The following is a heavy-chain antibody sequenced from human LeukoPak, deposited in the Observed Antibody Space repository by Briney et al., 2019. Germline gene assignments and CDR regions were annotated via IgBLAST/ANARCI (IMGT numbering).Heavy chain of an antibody. CDR3: ARDWGSSSATFDY. Sequence: SQTLSLTCTVSGGSISNSDYYWSWIRQHPGKGLEWIGYIYYSGSTYYNPSLKSRVSISVDTSKNQFSLKLSSVTAADTAVYYCARDWGSSSATFDYWGQGTLVTVSS. D-gene: IGHD6-6*01. J-gene: IGHJ4*02. CDR1: GGSISNSDYY. CDR2: IYYSGST. V-gene: IGHV4-31*03.